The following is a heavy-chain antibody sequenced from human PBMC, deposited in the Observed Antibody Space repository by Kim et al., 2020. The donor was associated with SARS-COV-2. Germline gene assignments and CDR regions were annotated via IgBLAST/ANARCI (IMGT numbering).Heavy chain of an antibody. D-gene: IGHD5-18*01. Sequence: ASVKVSCKASGYTFTSYDINWVRQATGQGLEWMGWMNPNSGNTGYAQKFQGRVTMTRNTSISTAYMELSSLRSEDTAVYYCARGGYCYEYYYYYCMGVWVQGTTDTVS. CDR2: MNPNSGNT. CDR3: ARGGYCYEYYYYYCMGV. V-gene: IGHV1-8*01. J-gene: IGHJ6*01. CDR1: GYTFTSYD.